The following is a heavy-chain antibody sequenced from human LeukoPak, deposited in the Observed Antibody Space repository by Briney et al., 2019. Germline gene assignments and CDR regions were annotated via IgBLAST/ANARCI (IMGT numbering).Heavy chain of an antibody. V-gene: IGHV3-9*01. D-gene: IGHD4-17*01. Sequence: GGSLRLSRAASGFTFDDYAMHWVRQAPGKGLEWVSGISWNSGSIDYADSVKGRFTISRDNAKNSLYLQMNSLRAEDTALYYCAKDQLRTNAFDIWGQGTMVTVSS. CDR3: AKDQLRTNAFDI. CDR1: GFTFDDYA. J-gene: IGHJ3*02. CDR2: ISWNSGSI.